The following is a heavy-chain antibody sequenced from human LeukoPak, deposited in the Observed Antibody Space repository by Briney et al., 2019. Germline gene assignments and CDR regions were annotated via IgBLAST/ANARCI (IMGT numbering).Heavy chain of an antibody. Sequence: SGTLSLTCAVSGGSISSSNWWSWVRQPPGKGLEWIGEIYHSGSTNYNPSPKSRVTISVDKSKNQFSLKLSSVTAADTAVYYCARSRSENYYYGMDVWGKGTTVTVSS. J-gene: IGHJ6*04. V-gene: IGHV4-4*02. CDR1: GGSISSSNW. D-gene: IGHD5-24*01. CDR2: IYHSGST. CDR3: ARSRSENYYYGMDV.